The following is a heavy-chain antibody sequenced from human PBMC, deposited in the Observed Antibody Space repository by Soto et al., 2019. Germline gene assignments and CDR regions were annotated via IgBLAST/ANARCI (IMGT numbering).Heavy chain of an antibody. CDR3: ARHVGSGAFDI. D-gene: IGHD3-16*01. V-gene: IGHV5-51*01. CDR2: IYPGDSDT. Sequence: GESLKISCKGSGYSFTSYWIGWVRQVPGKGLEWMGYIYPGDSDTRYSPSFQGQVTISADKSISTAFLQWSSLKASVTAMYYCARHVGSGAFDIWGQGTMVTVSS. J-gene: IGHJ3*02. CDR1: GYSFTSYW.